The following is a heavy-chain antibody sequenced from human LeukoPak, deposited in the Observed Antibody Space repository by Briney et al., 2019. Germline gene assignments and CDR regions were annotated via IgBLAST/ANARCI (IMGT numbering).Heavy chain of an antibody. J-gene: IGHJ5*02. CDR3: ATAPRGRDTDWFDP. CDR1: AESVSSGSYY. Sequence: SETLSLTCTVTAESVSSGSYYWSWIRQPPGKGLEWIGYIYHGGTTHCNPSLKSRVSISLDTSKNQFSLSLTSVTAADTAVYYCATAPRGRDTDWFDPWGQGTLVTVSS. V-gene: IGHV4-61*01. D-gene: IGHD3-10*01. CDR2: IYHGGTT.